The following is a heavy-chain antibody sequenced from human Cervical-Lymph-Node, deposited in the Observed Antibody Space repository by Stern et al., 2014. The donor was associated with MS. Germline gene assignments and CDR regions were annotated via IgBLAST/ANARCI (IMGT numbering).Heavy chain of an antibody. D-gene: IGHD5-18*01. CDR2: VNPNSGGT. Sequence: QVQLLQPGAEVKKPGASVKVSFKASGYTFTGYYMHWVRQAPGQGLEWMGWVNPNSGGTNYVQRFQGRVTLTRDKSIGTAYMELNTLTSDDTAMYYCARGGSNYRYGVDVWGQGTTVTVSS. J-gene: IGHJ6*02. V-gene: IGHV1-2*02. CDR1: GYTFTGYY. CDR3: ARGGSNYRYGVDV.